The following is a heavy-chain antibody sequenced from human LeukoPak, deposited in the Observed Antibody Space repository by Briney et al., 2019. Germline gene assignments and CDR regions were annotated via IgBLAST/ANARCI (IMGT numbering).Heavy chain of an antibody. CDR2: INPSGGST. V-gene: IGHV1-46*01. J-gene: IGHJ4*02. Sequence: ASVKVSCKASGYTFTSYYMHWVRQAPGQGLERMGIINPSGGSTSYAQKFQGRVTMTRDTSTSTVYMELSSLRSEDTAVYYCARDREDQYYFDYWGQGTLVTVSS. CDR3: ARDREDQYYFDY. CDR1: GYTFTSYY. D-gene: IGHD1-26*01.